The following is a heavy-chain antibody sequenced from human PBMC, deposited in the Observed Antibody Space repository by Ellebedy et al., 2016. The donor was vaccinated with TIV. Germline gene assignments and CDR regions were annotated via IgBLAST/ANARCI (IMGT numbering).Heavy chain of an antibody. J-gene: IGHJ4*02. CDR3: ARESYYDFWSGYYQNFFDY. CDR2: IIPILAIA. D-gene: IGHD3-3*01. Sequence: ASVKVSCKASGGTFSSYAITWVRQAPGQGLEWMGRIIPILAIANYAQKFQGRVTITADKSTSTAYMELSSLRSDDTAVYYCARESYYDFWSGYYQNFFDYWGRGTLVTVSS. V-gene: IGHV1-69*04. CDR1: GGTFSSYA.